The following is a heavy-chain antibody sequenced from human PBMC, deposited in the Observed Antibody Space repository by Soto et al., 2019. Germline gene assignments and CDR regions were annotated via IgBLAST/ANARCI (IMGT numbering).Heavy chain of an antibody. J-gene: IGHJ4*02. CDR1: GFTFSTHT. Sequence: EVQLLESGGTLVQPGGSLRLSCVASGFTFSTHTMNWVRQAPGKGLEWVSRLTADSDDTSYADSIKGRFTISRDNSKNTLYLQMNSLRAEDPAIYYCAKGLERASLDFWGQGALVTVSS. CDR2: LTADSDDT. D-gene: IGHD1-1*01. V-gene: IGHV3-23*01. CDR3: AKGLERASLDF.